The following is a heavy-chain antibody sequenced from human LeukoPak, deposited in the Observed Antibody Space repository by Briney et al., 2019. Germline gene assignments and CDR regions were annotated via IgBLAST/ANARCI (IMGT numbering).Heavy chain of an antibody. CDR3: VRDRPNYYDSSGHYYRRDGDY. Sequence: PGRSLRLSCAASGFTFNIYAMSWVRQTPGKGLEWVSSITCCDDTTYYTGSVKGRFTISRDNSENTLYLQMNSLRAEDTAIYYCVRDRPNYYDSSGHYYRRDGDYWGQGTLVTVSS. D-gene: IGHD3-22*01. J-gene: IGHJ4*02. CDR2: ITCCDDTT. V-gene: IGHV3-23*01. CDR1: GFTFNIYA.